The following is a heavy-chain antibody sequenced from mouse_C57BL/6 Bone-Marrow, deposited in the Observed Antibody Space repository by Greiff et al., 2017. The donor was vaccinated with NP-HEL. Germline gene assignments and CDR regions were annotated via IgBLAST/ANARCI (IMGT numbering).Heavy chain of an antibody. CDR1: GYTFTSYW. Sequence: QVQLQQPGAELVMPGASVKLSCKASGYTFTSYWMHWVKQRPGQGLEWIGEIDPSDSYTNYNQKFKGKSTLTVDKSSSTAYMQLSSLTSEDSAVYYCARSGYGSSYTWFAYWGQGTLVTVSA. CDR3: ARSGYGSSYTWFAY. CDR2: IDPSDSYT. D-gene: IGHD1-1*01. J-gene: IGHJ3*01. V-gene: IGHV1-69*01.